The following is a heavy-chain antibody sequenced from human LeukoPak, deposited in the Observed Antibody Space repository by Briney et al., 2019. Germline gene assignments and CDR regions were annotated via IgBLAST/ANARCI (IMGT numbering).Heavy chain of an antibody. CDR2: IYYSGST. Sequence: PSETLSLTCTVSGGSISSSSYYWGWIRQPPGKGLEWIGSIYYSGSTYYNPSLKSRVTISVDTSKNQFSLKLSSVTAADTAVYYCARGPAPIAARPWYFDLWGRGTLVTVSS. CDR1: GGSISSSSYY. J-gene: IGHJ2*01. CDR3: ARGPAPIAARPWYFDL. D-gene: IGHD6-6*01. V-gene: IGHV4-39*01.